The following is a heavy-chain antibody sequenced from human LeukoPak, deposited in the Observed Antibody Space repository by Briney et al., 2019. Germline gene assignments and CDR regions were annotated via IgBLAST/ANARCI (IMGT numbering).Heavy chain of an antibody. J-gene: IGHJ4*02. CDR3: ARASARFGSLGLFDY. V-gene: IGHV1-69*04. D-gene: IGHD3-10*01. CDR1: GGTFSSYA. Sequence: SVKVSCKASGGTFSSYAISWVRQAPGQGLEWMGRIIPILGIANYAQKFQGRVTITADKSTCTAYMELSSLRSEDTAVYYCARASARFGSLGLFDYWGQGTLVTVSS. CDR2: IIPILGIA.